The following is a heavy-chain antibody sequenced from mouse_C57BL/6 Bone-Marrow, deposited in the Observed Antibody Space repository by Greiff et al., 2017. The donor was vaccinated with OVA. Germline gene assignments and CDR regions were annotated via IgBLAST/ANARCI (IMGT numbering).Heavy chain of an antibody. Sequence: QVQLQQSGAELVRPGTSVKVSCKASGYAFTTYLIEWVKQRPGQGLEWIGEINPGSGGTNYNEKFKGKATLTADKSSSTAYMQLSSLTSEDSAVYVWARSRSNLLYWYFDVWGTGTTVTVSS. CDR2: INPGSGGT. D-gene: IGHD2-5*01. CDR1: GYAFTTYL. CDR3: ARSRSNLLYWYFDV. J-gene: IGHJ1*03. V-gene: IGHV1-54*01.